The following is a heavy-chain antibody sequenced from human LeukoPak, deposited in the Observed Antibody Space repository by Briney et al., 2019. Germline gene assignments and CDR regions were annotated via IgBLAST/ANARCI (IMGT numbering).Heavy chain of an antibody. CDR3: ARDDQDLDSHAFDI. V-gene: IGHV3-7*03. J-gene: IGHJ3*02. CDR2: IKVDGSEK. CDR1: GFTFSNFW. Sequence: QAGGSLRLSCVASGFTFSNFWMSWVRQAPGKGLEWVANIKVDGSEKYYADSVKGRFTISRDNAENSLYLQMNSLRAEDTAVYYCARDDQDLDSHAFDIWGQGTMVTVSS.